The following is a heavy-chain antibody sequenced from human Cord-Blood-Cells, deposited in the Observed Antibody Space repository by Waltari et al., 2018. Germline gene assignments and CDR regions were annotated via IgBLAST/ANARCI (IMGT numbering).Heavy chain of an antibody. J-gene: IGHJ4*02. CDR1: GYTFTGYY. CDR3: ARVGEFESGSFDY. Sequence: QVQLVQSGAEVKKPGASVKVSCKASGYTFTGYYMNWVRRAPGQGPEWMGWINPNSGGTNYAQKFQGWVTMTRDTSISTAYMELSRLRSDDTAVYYCARVGEFESGSFDYWGQGTLVTVSS. CDR2: INPNSGGT. D-gene: IGHD1-26*01. V-gene: IGHV1-2*04.